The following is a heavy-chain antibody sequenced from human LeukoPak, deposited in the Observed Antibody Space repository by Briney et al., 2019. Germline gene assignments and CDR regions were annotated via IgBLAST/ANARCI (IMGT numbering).Heavy chain of an antibody. CDR2: INPTGGST. CDR1: GYTFTNYY. D-gene: IGHD6-19*01. CDR3: ARANFEAVAGTYRYCGMDV. Sequence: ASVKVSCKASGYTFTNYYIHWVRQAPGQGLEWMGIINPTGGSTTYAQKFQGRVTMTRDTSTSTVYMDLSSLRFEDTAVYYCARANFEAVAGTYRYCGMDVWGQGTTVTVSS. V-gene: IGHV1-46*01. J-gene: IGHJ6*02.